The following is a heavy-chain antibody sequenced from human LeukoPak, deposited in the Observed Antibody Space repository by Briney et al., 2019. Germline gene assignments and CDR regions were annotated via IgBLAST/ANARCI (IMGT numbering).Heavy chain of an antibody. CDR2: ISNGGSI. D-gene: IGHD5-18*01. V-gene: IGHV3-64*01. J-gene: IGHJ4*02. Sequence: GGSLLLSFAASGFSISSYALHWVRRAPGKGLQYVSGISNGGSIDYANSVKGRFTISRDNSKNTLYLQMGSLRPEDMAVYYCARDFSYGSGFDYWGQGILVTVSS. CDR1: GFSISSYA. CDR3: ARDFSYGSGFDY.